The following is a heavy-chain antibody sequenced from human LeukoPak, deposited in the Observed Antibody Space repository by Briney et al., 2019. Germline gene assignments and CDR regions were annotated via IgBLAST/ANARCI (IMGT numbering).Heavy chain of an antibody. D-gene: IGHD6-19*01. J-gene: IGHJ5*02. CDR1: GFTFSSYA. V-gene: IGHV3-74*01. CDR3: ARDEDGPSGWYNWFDP. Sequence: GGSLRLSCAASGFTFSSYAMHWVRQAPGKGLVWVSRINSDGSSTSYADSVKGRFTISRDNAKNTLYLQMNSLRAEDTAVYYCARDEDGPSGWYNWFDPWGQGTLVTVSS. CDR2: INSDGSST.